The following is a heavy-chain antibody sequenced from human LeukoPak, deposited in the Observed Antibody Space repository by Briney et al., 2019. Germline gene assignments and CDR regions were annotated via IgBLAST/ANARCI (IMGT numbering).Heavy chain of an antibody. J-gene: IGHJ4*02. Sequence: GGSLRLSCAASGFTFSSYGMHWVRQAPGKGLEWVAVIWYDGSNKYYADSVKGRFTISRDNSKNTLYLQMNSLRAEDTAVYYCARGRGYSSSWYDYWGQGTLVTVSS. CDR2: IWYDGSNK. V-gene: IGHV3-33*01. D-gene: IGHD6-13*01. CDR3: ARGRGYSSSWYDY. CDR1: GFTFSSYG.